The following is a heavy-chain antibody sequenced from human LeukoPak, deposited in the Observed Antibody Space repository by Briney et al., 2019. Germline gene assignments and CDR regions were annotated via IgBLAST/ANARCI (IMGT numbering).Heavy chain of an antibody. CDR3: ARDAFDI. CDR1: GGSISSSSYY. V-gene: IGHV4-39*07. Sequence: SETLSLTCTVSGGSISSSSYYWGWIRQPPGKGLEGIGSIYYSGSTYYNPSLKSRVTISVHTSKNQFSLKLSSVTAADTAVYYCARDAFDIWGQGTMVTVSS. CDR2: IYYSGST. J-gene: IGHJ3*02.